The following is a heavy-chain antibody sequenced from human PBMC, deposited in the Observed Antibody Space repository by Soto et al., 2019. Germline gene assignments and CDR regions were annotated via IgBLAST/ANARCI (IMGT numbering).Heavy chain of an antibody. V-gene: IGHV1-2*04. CDR2: INPNNGGT. Sequence: ASVKVSCKASGYSFTANSMHWVRQAPGQGLEWMGWINPNNGGTNYAQKFQGWVTMTRDTSISTAYMELSRLRSDDTAVYYCARGGSPDYCSGGSCPFDYWGQGTLVTVSS. J-gene: IGHJ4*02. D-gene: IGHD2-15*01. CDR3: ARGGSPDYCSGGSCPFDY. CDR1: GYSFTANS.